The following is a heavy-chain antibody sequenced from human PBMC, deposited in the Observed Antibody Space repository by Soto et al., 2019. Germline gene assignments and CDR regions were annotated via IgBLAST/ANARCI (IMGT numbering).Heavy chain of an antibody. CDR1: DDSITSGAYY. CDR3: AREIMPLTNDWYFDL. Sequence: SETLSLTCTVSDDSITSGAYYWGLIRQPPGKGPEWIGHIFDSGSTYYNPSLKSRLTISVDTSKNQFSLRLSSVTAADTAVYYCAREIMPLTNDWYFDLWGRGTLVTVSS. D-gene: IGHD2-8*01. V-gene: IGHV4-30-4*08. CDR2: IFDSGST. J-gene: IGHJ2*01.